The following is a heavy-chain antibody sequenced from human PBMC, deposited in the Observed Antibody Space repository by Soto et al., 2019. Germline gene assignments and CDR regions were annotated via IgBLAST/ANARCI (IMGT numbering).Heavy chain of an antibody. D-gene: IGHD3-16*01. CDR1: GFTFDDYA. Sequence: EVQLVESGGGLVQPGRSLRLSCAASGFTFDDYAMHWVRQAPGKGLEWVSGISWNSGSIGYADSVKRRFTISRYNAKNSLYLQMNSLRAEDTALYYCAKSHLGWFDPWGQGTLVTVSS. CDR2: ISWNSGSI. V-gene: IGHV3-9*01. CDR3: AKSHLGWFDP. J-gene: IGHJ5*02.